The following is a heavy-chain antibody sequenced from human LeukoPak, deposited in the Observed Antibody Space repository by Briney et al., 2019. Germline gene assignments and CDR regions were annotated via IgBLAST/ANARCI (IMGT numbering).Heavy chain of an antibody. CDR1: GGSISSYY. CDR2: VYSRGSI. V-gene: IGHV4-39*07. D-gene: IGHD3-16*01. Sequence: PSETLSLTCTVSGGSISSYYWVWIRQAPEKGLEWIGSVYSRGSIYSNPSLRSRVTISLDTSTNRFSLNLSSVTVADTALYYCARDRLSLGAFDIWGPGTTVVVSS. CDR3: ARDRLSLGAFDI. J-gene: IGHJ3*02.